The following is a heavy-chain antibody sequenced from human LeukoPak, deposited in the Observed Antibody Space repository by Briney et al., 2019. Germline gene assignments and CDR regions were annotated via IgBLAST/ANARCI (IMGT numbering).Heavy chain of an antibody. CDR1: GYTFTRYG. D-gene: IGHD1-26*01. CDR2: ISAYNGNT. CDR3: ARDRRWELYHDY. Sequence: ASVKVSCKASGYTFTRYGISWVRQAAGQGLEWMGWISAYNGNTNYAQKLQGRVTMTTDTSTSTAYMELRSLRSDDTAVYYCARDRRWELYHDYWGQGTLVTVSS. J-gene: IGHJ4*02. V-gene: IGHV1-18*01.